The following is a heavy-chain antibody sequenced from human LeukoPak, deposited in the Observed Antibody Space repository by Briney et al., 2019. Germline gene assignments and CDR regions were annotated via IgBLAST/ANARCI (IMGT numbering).Heavy chain of an antibody. CDR2: ISSSSNYI. J-gene: IGHJ4*02. CDR3: ARVPHAMVRGVIITEFYFDY. CDR1: GLTFSSYS. V-gene: IGHV3-21*01. D-gene: IGHD3-10*01. Sequence: GGSLRLSCAAPGLTFSSYSMNWVRQAPGKGLEWVSSISSSSNYIDYADSVKGRFTISRDNAKNSLYLQMNSLRAEDTAVYYCARVPHAMVRGVIITEFYFDYWGQGTLVTVSS.